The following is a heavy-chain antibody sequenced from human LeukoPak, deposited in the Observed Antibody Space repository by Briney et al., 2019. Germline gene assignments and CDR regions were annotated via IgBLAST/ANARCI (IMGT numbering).Heavy chain of an antibody. CDR1: GYTFTGYY. D-gene: IGHD6-13*01. J-gene: IGHJ4*02. Sequence: ASVKVSCKASGYTFTGYYMHWVRQAPGQGLEWMGWINPNSGGTNYAQKFQGRVTMTRDTSISTAYMGLSRLRSDDTAVYYCARVQQQLVSFDYWGQGTLVTVSS. CDR3: ARVQQQLVSFDY. V-gene: IGHV1-2*02. CDR2: INPNSGGT.